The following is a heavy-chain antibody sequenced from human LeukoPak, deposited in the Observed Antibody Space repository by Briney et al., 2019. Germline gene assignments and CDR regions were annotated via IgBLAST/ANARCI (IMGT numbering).Heavy chain of an antibody. J-gene: IGHJ6*02. CDR2: ISYDGNYK. CDR1: GFIFSSYA. CDR3: ARGEYDLLTGVYDTYGIDV. D-gene: IGHD3-9*01. V-gene: IGHV3-30-3*01. Sequence: GGSLRLSCVASGFIFSSYALHWVRQAPGKGLEWVAVISYDGNYKYYADSVKGRFTISRDNSKNTLFLQMNSLRPEDTAVYYCARGEYDLLTGVYDTYGIDVWGQGTTVTVSS.